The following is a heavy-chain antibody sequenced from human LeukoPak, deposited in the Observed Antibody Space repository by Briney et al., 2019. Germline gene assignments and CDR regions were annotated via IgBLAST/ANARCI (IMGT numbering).Heavy chain of an antibody. V-gene: IGHV3-30-3*01. CDR2: LSYGGTNK. CDR1: GFTFSSYW. CDR3: ARDRSGYANDAFDF. D-gene: IGHD3-3*01. J-gene: IGHJ3*01. Sequence: GGSLRLSCAASGFTFSSYWMTWVRQAPGKGLEWVAVLSYGGTNKYYADSVKGRFTISRDNSKNTMFLQMNSLRAEDTAVYHCARDRSGYANDAFDFWGQGTMVTVSS.